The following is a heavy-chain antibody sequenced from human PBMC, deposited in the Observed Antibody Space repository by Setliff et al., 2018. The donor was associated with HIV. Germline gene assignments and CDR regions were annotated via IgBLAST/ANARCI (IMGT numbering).Heavy chain of an antibody. J-gene: IGHJ5*02. CDR1: GGSISSGDYY. V-gene: IGHV4-30-4*08. Sequence: SETLSLTCTVSGGSISSGDYYWSWIRQPPGKGLEWIGYIYYSGSTYYNPSLKSRVTISVDTSKDQFSLKLSSVTAADTAVYYCARDGTMVRGADSHNWFDPWGQGTLVTVSS. CDR2: IYYSGST. CDR3: ARDGTMVRGADSHNWFDP. D-gene: IGHD3-10*01.